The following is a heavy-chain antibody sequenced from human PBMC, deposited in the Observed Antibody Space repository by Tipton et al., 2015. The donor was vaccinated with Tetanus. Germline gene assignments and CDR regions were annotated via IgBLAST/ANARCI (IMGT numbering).Heavy chain of an antibody. V-gene: IGHV1-2*02. CDR3: ARAGPQATFGVKYGMDV. D-gene: IGHD3-3*01. CDR1: GYTFTGNY. J-gene: IGHJ6*02. Sequence: QLVQSGAEVKKPGASVKVSCKASGYTFTGNYLQWVRQAPGQGLEWMGWINPDSGGTNSAQKFQGRVTMARDTSISTAYMELSRLISDDTAVYYCARAGPQATFGVKYGMDVWGQGTTVTVSS. CDR2: INPDSGGT.